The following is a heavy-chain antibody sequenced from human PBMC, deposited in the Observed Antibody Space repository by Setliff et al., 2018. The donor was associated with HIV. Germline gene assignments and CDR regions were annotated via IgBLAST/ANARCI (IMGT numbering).Heavy chain of an antibody. CDR3: ARRGNYYASAFDY. D-gene: IGHD3-10*01. J-gene: IGHJ4*02. CDR2: ISPATDKT. V-gene: IGHV1-18*01. CDR1: GYTFTSYG. Sequence: ASVKVSCKASGYTFTSYGISWVRQAPGQGLGWMGWISPATDKTNYAQKLQGRLTMTTDTSTRTAYMDLRSLRSDDTAVYYCARRGNYYASAFDYWGQGTLVTVSS.